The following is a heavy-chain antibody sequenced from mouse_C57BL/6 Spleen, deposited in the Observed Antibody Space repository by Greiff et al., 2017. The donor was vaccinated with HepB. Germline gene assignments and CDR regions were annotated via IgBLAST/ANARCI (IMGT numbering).Heavy chain of an antibody. D-gene: IGHD2-5*01. CDR3: ARKAYYRNYDGDY. CDR1: GYTFTGYW. J-gene: IGHJ2*01. Sequence: VQGVESGAELMKPGASVKLSCKATGYTFTGYWIEWVKQRPGHGLEWIGEILPGSGSTNYNEKFKGKATFTADTSSNTAYMQLSSLTTEDSAIDDCARKAYYRNYDGDYWGQGTTLTVSS. V-gene: IGHV1-9*01. CDR2: ILPGSGST.